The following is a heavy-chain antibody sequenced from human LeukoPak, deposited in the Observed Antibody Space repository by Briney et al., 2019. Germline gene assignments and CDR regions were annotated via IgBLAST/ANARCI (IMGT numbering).Heavy chain of an antibody. CDR1: EFTFSNYV. D-gene: IGHD6-13*01. J-gene: IGHJ4*02. V-gene: IGHV3-23*01. CDR2: IRQSGDIT. Sequence: GGSLRLSCAASEFTFSNYVMNWVRQAPGKGLEWVSSIRQSGDITYYADSVKGRFTISRDNSKNTLYLQMNSLRAEDTAVYYCAKSMVAAAGTRYYFDYWGQGTLVTVSS. CDR3: AKSMVAAAGTRYYFDY.